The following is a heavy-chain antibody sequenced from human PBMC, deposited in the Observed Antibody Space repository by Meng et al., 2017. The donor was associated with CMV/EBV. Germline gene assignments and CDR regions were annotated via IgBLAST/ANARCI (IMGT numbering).Heavy chain of an antibody. CDR1: GGSFSGYY. CDR2: IYYSGST. J-gene: IGHJ4*02. CDR3: ASRPGYCSSTSCYRRSHFDY. Sequence: SETLSLTCAVYGGSFSGYYWGWIRQPPGKGLEWIGSIYYSGSTYYNPSLKSRVTISVDTSKNQFSLKLSSVTAADTAVYYCASRPGYCSSTSCYRRSHFDYWGQGTLVTVSS. V-gene: IGHV4-34*01. D-gene: IGHD2-2*01.